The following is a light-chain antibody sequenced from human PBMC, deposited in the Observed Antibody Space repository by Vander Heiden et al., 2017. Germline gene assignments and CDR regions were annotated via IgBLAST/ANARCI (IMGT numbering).Light chain of an antibody. CDR3: QQDGSSRT. CDR1: QSLSSSY. V-gene: IGKV3-20*01. J-gene: IGKJ1*01. CDR2: GAS. Sequence: EIVLTQSPGTLSLSPGERATLSCRASQSLSSSYLDWYQQKPGQAPRLLMYGASSRATGIPDRFSGSGSGTDFTLTISRLEPEDFAVYYCQQDGSSRTFGQGTKVEIK.